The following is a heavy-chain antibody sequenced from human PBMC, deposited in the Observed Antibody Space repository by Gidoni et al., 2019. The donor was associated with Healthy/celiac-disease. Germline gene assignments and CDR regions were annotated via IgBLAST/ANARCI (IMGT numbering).Heavy chain of an antibody. Sequence: EVQLVESGGGLVKPGGSLRLSCASSGFTFSRYSMNWVRQAPGKGLEWVSSISSSSSYIYYADSVKGRFTISRDNSKNSLYLQMNSLRAEDTAVYYCARGSVGADYYYGMDVWGQGTTVTVSS. CDR1: GFTFSRYS. V-gene: IGHV3-21*01. D-gene: IGHD3-16*01. J-gene: IGHJ6*02. CDR3: ARGSVGADYYYGMDV. CDR2: ISSSSSYI.